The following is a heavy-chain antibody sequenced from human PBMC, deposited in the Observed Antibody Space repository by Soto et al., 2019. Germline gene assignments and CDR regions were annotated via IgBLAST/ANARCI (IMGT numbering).Heavy chain of an antibody. Sequence: SETLSLTCAVSGGSISSGGYSWSWIRQPPGKGLEWIGYMYHSGSTYYNPSLKSRVTISIDRSKNQFSLKLRSMTAADTAVYYCARNHCLRQNGNNWFDPWGQGTLVTSPQ. CDR3: ARNHCLRQNGNNWFDP. J-gene: IGHJ5*02. CDR1: GGSISSGGYS. CDR2: MYHSGST. V-gene: IGHV4-30-2*01.